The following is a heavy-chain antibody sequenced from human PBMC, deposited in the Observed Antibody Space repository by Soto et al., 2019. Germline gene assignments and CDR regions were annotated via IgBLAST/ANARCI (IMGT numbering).Heavy chain of an antibody. D-gene: IGHD2-21*01. CDR3: AYIAFANCWPIIEN. CDR2: IYWGDDK. J-gene: IGHJ4*02. Sequence: QITVKESSPTLVKPTQPLTLTCTFSGFSLSNIGAGVGWIRQPPGKALEWLALIYWGDDKRYNSSLKTRLTITKDTSKNPVVLTVATMDPANTGRYSCAYIAFANCWPIIENWCQGTRVTISS. V-gene: IGHV2-5*02. CDR1: GFSLSNIGAG.